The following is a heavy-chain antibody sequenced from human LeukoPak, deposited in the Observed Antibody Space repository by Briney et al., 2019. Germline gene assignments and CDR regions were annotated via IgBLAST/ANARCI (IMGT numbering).Heavy chain of an antibody. V-gene: IGHV3-20*04. CDR3: AELGITMIGGV. CDR1: GFTFDDYG. Sequence: GGSLRLSCAASGFTFDDYGMSWVRQAPGKGLEWVSGINWNGGSTGYADSVKGRFTISRDNTKNSLYLQMNSLRAEDTAVYYCAELGITMIGGVWGKGTTVTISS. D-gene: IGHD3-10*02. CDR2: INWNGGST. J-gene: IGHJ6*04.